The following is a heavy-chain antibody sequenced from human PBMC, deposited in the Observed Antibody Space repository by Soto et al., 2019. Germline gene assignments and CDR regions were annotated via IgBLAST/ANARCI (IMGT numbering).Heavy chain of an antibody. CDR3: ARHHRYTRYSSPNFDY. CDR1: GGTFSSYA. D-gene: IGHD6-13*01. CDR2: IIPIFGTA. J-gene: IGHJ4*02. V-gene: IGHV1-69*13. Sequence: SVKVSCKASGGTFSSYAISWVRQAPGQGLEWMGGIIPIFGTANYAQKFQGRVTITADESTSTAYMELSNLRSEDTAVYYCARHHRYTRYSSPNFDYWGQGTLVTVSS.